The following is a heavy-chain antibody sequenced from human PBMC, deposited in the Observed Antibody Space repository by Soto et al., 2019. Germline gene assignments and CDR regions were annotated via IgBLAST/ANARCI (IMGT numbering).Heavy chain of an antibody. J-gene: IGHJ4*02. V-gene: IGHV3-15*01. Sequence: GGSLRLSCAASGFTFSNAWMSWVRQAPGKGLEWVGRIKSKTDGGATDYAAPVKGRFTISRDDSKNTLYLQMSSLKTEDTAVYYCTTDVVVVAGPFDYWGQGTLVTVSS. CDR1: GFTFSNAW. D-gene: IGHD2-15*01. CDR2: IKSKTDGGAT. CDR3: TTDVVVVAGPFDY.